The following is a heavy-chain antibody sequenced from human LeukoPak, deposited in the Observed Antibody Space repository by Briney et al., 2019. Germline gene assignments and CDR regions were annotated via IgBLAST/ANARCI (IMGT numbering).Heavy chain of an antibody. Sequence: SETLSLTCTVSGGSISCYYWSWMPQPPGKGLEWIGYMYYSGSNNNNPSLKSRVTISVDTSKNQFSLELSSVIAADTAVYYCARGYDFWSGYALDYWGQGTLVTVSS. CDR3: ARGYDFWSGYALDY. D-gene: IGHD3-3*01. J-gene: IGHJ4*02. V-gene: IGHV4-59*01. CDR2: MYYSGSN. CDR1: GGSISCYY.